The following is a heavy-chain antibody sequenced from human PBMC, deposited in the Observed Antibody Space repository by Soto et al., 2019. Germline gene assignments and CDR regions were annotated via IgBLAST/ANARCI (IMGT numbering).Heavy chain of an antibody. D-gene: IGHD3-3*02. V-gene: IGHV1-69*13. CDR3: AKRINGADYYYYYGMDV. CDR1: GGTFSSYA. J-gene: IGHJ6*02. CDR2: IIPIFGTA. Sequence: GASVKVSCKASGGTFSSYAISWVRQAPGQGLEWMGGIIPIFGTANYAQKFQGRVTITADESTSTAYMELSSLRSEDTAVYYCAKRINGADYYYYYGMDVWGQGTTVTVSS.